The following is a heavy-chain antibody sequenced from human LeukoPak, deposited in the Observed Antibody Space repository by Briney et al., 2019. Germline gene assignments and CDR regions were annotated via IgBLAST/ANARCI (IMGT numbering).Heavy chain of an antibody. CDR3: ARVGVATIDPEDYYYYYRMDV. Sequence: GRSLRLSCAASGFTFSSYGMHWVRQAPGKGLERVAVIWYDGSNKYYADSVKGRFTISRDNSKNTLYLQMNSLRAEDTAVYYCARVGVATIDPEDYYYYYRMDVWGKGTTVTVSS. D-gene: IGHD5-12*01. CDR1: GFTFSSYG. V-gene: IGHV3-33*01. J-gene: IGHJ6*04. CDR2: IWYDGSNK.